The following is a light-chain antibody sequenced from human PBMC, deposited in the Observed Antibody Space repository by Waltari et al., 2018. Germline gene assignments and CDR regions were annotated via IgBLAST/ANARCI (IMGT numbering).Light chain of an antibody. CDR1: WSHIGARDA. V-gene: IGLV1-40*01. Sequence: QSVLTQPPSVSGAPGQRVTISCTGSWSHIGARDAVHWYPQHPGKAPPLLVYGVNTRPPGVPDRFFGSKSGTSASLAIPGLQPEDEADYYCQSYDTSLGVVFGGGTKLTVL. CDR3: QSYDTSLGVV. J-gene: IGLJ2*01. CDR2: GVN.